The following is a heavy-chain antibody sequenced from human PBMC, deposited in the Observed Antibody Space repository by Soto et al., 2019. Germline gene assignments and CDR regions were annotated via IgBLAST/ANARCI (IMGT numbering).Heavy chain of an antibody. V-gene: IGHV3-11*01. J-gene: IGHJ4*02. D-gene: IGHD3-9*01. CDR3: LTKKDVLTCYLDY. CDR1: GFTFRDFP. Sequence: AGGSLRLSCAASGFTFRDFPMSWIRQAPGKGLEWISYISQSGNVIYYADSVKGRFTISRDDAKKSLYLEMNSLRAEDTAIYYCLTKKDVLTCYLDYWGQGTQVTVSS. CDR2: ISQSGNVI.